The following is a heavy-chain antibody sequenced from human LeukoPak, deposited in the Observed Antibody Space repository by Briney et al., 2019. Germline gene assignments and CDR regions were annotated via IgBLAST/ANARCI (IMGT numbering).Heavy chain of an antibody. CDR3: ARRGSTMVRGVMDSWFDP. V-gene: IGHV4-39*01. CDR1: GGSISSSSYY. CDR2: IYYSGST. J-gene: IGHJ5*02. Sequence: SETLSLTCTVSGGSISSSSYYWGWIRQPPGKGLEWIGSIYYSGSTYYNPSLKSRVTISVDTSKSQFSLKLSSVTAADTAVYYCARRGSTMVRGVMDSWFDPWGQGTLVTVSS. D-gene: IGHD3-10*01.